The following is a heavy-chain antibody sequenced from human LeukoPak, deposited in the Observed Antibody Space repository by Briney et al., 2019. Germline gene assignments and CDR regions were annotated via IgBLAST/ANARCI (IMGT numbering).Heavy chain of an antibody. CDR2: IWSDGSNK. CDR3: ARSNGGVPIGGGHSSGWADY. V-gene: IGHV3-33*01. D-gene: IGHD6-19*01. CDR1: GFTFSHYG. Sequence: GGSLRLSCAASGFTFSHYGMNWLRQAPGKGLEWVAIIWSDGSNKYYADSVKGRFTISRDNSKNTVDLQINTLRAEDTAVYYCARSNGGVPIGGGHSSGWADYWGQGTLVTVSP. J-gene: IGHJ4*02.